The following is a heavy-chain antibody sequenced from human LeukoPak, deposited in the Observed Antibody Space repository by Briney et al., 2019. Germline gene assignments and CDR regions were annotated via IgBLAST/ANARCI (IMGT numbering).Heavy chain of an antibody. CDR2: IYHSGST. D-gene: IGHD2-15*01. V-gene: IGHV4-30-2*01. J-gene: IGHJ4*02. Sequence: SQTLSLTCAVSGSSISSGGYSWSWIRQPPGKGLEWIGYIYHSGSTYYNPSLKSRVTISVDRSKNQFSLKLSSVTAADTAVYYCASQLSSSSSSDYWGQGTLVTVSS. CDR1: GSSISSGGYS. CDR3: ASQLSSSSSSDY.